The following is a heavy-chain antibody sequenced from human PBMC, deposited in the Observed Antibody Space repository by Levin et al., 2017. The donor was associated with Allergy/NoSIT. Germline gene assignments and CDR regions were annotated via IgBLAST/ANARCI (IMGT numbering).Heavy chain of an antibody. CDR3: ARGLVESGYSYGYIV. CDR1: GFTFSSYA. Sequence: SCAASGFTFSSYAIHWVRQAPGKGLEWVTVISYDGSNKYYADSVKGRFTISRDNSKNTVYLQMNSLRIEDTAVYYCARGLVESGYSYGYIVWGKGTTVTVSS. CDR2: ISYDGSNK. V-gene: IGHV3-30-3*01. D-gene: IGHD5-18*01. J-gene: IGHJ6*04.